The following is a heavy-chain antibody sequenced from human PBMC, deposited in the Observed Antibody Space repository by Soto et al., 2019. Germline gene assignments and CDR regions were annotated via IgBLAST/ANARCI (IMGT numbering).Heavy chain of an antibody. V-gene: IGHV1-69*01. J-gene: IGHJ4*02. D-gene: IGHD3-22*01. Sequence: QVQLVQSGAEVKKPGSSVKVSCKASGGTFSRNDISWVRQAPGQGLEWMGGIIPIFGTATYAQKFLGRLTITAEESSSTAYMELISLRSEDTAVYYCARQLDYDGSGYYYAYWGQGTLVTISS. CDR2: IIPIFGTA. CDR3: ARQLDYDGSGYYYAY. CDR1: GGTFSRND.